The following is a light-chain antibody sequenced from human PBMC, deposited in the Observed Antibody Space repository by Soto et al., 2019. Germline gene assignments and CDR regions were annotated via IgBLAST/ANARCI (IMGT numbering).Light chain of an antibody. J-gene: IGKJ5*01. CDR1: QIISSY. V-gene: IGKV1-39*01. CDR2: GAS. CDR3: QHSYNPPLA. Sequence: DIQLTQSPSSLSASVGDRVTITCRSSQIISSYLNWYQQKPGKAPKLLIYGASSLQTGVPSRFSGSGSGTVFTLTIPFLQPEDFAIYYCQHSYNPPLAFGKGTRLEIK.